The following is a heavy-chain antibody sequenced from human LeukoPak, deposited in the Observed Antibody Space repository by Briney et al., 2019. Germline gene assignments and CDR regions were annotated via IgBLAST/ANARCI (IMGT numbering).Heavy chain of an antibody. Sequence: GGSLRLSCVASGFTFSSYDMIWVRRPPGKGLEWVSYISSSSRATYYADSVKGRFTISRDNGNMNSLFLQMSSLRDDDTAVYYCARDVRYFPDWGQGTLVVVSS. D-gene: IGHD3-9*01. V-gene: IGHV3-48*02. CDR3: ARDVRYFPD. CDR1: GFTFSSYD. J-gene: IGHJ4*02. CDR2: ISSSSRAT.